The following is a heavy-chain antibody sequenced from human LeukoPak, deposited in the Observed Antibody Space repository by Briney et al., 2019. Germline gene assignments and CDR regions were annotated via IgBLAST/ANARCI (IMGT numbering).Heavy chain of an antibody. J-gene: IGHJ6*03. D-gene: IGHD3-10*01. Sequence: ASVNVSCMASGYTFTAYYMHWVRQAPGQGVEWMGWINPNSGGTNYAQKFQGRVTMTRDTSISTAYMELSRLRSDDTAVYYCARDLYYYGSGLTSNYYYYYMDVWGKGTTVTISS. V-gene: IGHV1-2*02. CDR2: INPNSGGT. CDR1: GYTFTAYY. CDR3: ARDLYYYGSGLTSNYYYYYMDV.